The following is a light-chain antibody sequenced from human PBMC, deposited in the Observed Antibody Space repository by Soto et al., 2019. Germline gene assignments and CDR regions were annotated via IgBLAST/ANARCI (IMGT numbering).Light chain of an antibody. CDR1: QSVSSSF. CDR2: GTS. Sequence: EIVLTQSPSTLSLSPGERATLSCRASQSVSSSFLAWYQQKPGQPPRLLIYGTSSRATGIPERFSGSGSGTDFTLTISRLAPEDFAVYYCQHYRSPWTFGRGTKVEVK. V-gene: IGKV3-20*01. CDR3: QHYRSPWT. J-gene: IGKJ1*01.